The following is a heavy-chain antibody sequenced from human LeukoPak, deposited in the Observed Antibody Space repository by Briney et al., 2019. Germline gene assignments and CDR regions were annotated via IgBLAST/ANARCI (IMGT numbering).Heavy chain of an antibody. CDR2: ISGSGGST. Sequence: GGSLRLSCAASGFTFSSYGMSWVRQAPGKGLEWVSAISGSGGSTYYADSVKGRFTIPRDNSKNTLYLQMNSLRAEDTAVYYCAKKYYYDSSGAFDYWGQGTLVTVSS. J-gene: IGHJ4*02. CDR3: AKKYYYDSSGAFDY. D-gene: IGHD3-22*01. V-gene: IGHV3-23*01. CDR1: GFTFSSYG.